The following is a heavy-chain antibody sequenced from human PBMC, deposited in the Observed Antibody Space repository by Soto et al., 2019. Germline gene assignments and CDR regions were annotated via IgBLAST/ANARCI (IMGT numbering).Heavy chain of an antibody. D-gene: IGHD2-2*02. V-gene: IGHV4-31*03. CDR3: ARDSRYCSSTSCYSRHYYYYYGMDV. CDR1: GGSISSGGYY. CDR2: IYYCGST. J-gene: IGHJ6*02. Sequence: QVQLQESGPGLVKPSQTLSLTCTVSGGSISSGGYYWSWIRQHPGKGLEWIGYIYYCGSTYYNPSLKSRVTISVDTSKNQFSLKLSSVTAADTAVYYCARDSRYCSSTSCYSRHYYYYYGMDVWGQGTTVTVSS.